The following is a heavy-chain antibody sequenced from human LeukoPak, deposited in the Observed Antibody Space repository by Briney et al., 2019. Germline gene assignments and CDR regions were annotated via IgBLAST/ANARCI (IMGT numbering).Heavy chain of an antibody. CDR2: ISSSSSYI. Sequence: GGSLRLSCAASGFTFSSYSMNWVRQAPGKGLEWVSSISSSSSYIYYADSVKGPFTISRDNAKNSLSLQMNSLRAEDTAVYYCARDGYGDYKYYFDYWGQGTLVTVSS. D-gene: IGHD4-17*01. J-gene: IGHJ4*02. CDR1: GFTFSSYS. V-gene: IGHV3-21*01. CDR3: ARDGYGDYKYYFDY.